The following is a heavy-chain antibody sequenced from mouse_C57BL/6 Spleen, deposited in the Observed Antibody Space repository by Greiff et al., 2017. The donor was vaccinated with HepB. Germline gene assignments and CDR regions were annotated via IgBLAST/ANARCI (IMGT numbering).Heavy chain of an antibody. J-gene: IGHJ3*01. Sequence: EVKLVESGGDLVKPGGSLKLSCAASGFTFSSYGMSWVRQTPDKRLEWVATISSGGSYTYYPDSVKGRFTISRDNAKNTLYLQMSSLKSEDTAMYYWARNGYAARAWFAYWGQGTLVTVSA. CDR2: ISSGGSYT. CDR1: GFTFSSYG. D-gene: IGHD2-2*01. V-gene: IGHV5-6*01. CDR3: ARNGYAARAWFAY.